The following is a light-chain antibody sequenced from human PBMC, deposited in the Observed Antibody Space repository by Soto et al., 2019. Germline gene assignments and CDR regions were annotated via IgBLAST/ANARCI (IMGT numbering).Light chain of an antibody. CDR1: QSVSSN. CDR2: GAS. V-gene: IGKV3-11*01. CDR3: QQRANWPLTT. J-gene: IGKJ5*01. Sequence: EIVLTQSPGTLYLSPWERATLSCRASQSVSSNLAWYQQKPGQAPRLLIYGASTRATGIPARFSGSGSGTDFTLTIRSLEPEDFAIYYCQQRANWPLTTFGHGTRLEIK.